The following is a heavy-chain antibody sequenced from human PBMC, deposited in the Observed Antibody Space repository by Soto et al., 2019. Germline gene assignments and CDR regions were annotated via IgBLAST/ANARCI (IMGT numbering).Heavy chain of an antibody. J-gene: IGHJ4*02. CDR3: ARGWGYDSNDYYYAY. D-gene: IGHD3-22*01. CDR1: GGTFSRHA. V-gene: IGHV1-69*01. CDR2: IIPIFGTA. Sequence: QVQLVQSGAEVRKPGSSVTVSCKASGGTFSRHAISWVRQAPGQGLEWMGGIIPIFGTANHAQKFQGRVTIIADESTSTVYMEVSSLRSEDTAMYYCARGWGYDSNDYYYAYWGQGTLVIVSS.